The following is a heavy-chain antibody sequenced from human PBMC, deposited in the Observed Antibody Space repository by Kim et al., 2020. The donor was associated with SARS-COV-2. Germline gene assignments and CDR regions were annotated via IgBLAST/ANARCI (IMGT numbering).Heavy chain of an antibody. Sequence: GRFTLSRDNAKNTLYLQMNSLRAEDTAVYYCAKEYYDFWSGYPPYYGMDVWGQGTTVTVSS. CDR3: AKEYYDFWSGYPPYYGMDV. D-gene: IGHD3-3*01. J-gene: IGHJ6*02. V-gene: IGHV3-33*06.